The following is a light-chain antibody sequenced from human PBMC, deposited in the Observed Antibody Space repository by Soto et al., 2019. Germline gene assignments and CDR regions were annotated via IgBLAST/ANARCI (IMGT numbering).Light chain of an antibody. CDR2: SAS. CDR3: QQYNNRPPWT. Sequence: EIVMTQSPATQSVSPGGRATLSCRASQSVSSSLAWYQQKPGQAPRLLIYSASTRATGVPARFSGSGSGTEFTLTISSLQSEDFAVYYCQQYNNRPPWTFGQVTKVE. V-gene: IGKV3-15*01. CDR1: QSVSSS. J-gene: IGKJ1*01.